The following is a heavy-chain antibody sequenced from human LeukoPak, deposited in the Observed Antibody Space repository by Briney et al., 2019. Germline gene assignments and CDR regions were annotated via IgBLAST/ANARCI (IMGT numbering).Heavy chain of an antibody. D-gene: IGHD3-22*01. Sequence: ASVTVSCMASGYTFSSYAISWVRQAPGQGLEWMGGIIPIFGTANYAQKFQGRVTISADESTSTAYMELSSLRSEDTAVYYCARDLAGEYYYDSSRWGQGTLVTVSS. CDR2: IIPIFGTA. CDR3: ARDLAGEYYYDSSR. V-gene: IGHV1-69*13. J-gene: IGHJ4*02. CDR1: GYTFSSYA.